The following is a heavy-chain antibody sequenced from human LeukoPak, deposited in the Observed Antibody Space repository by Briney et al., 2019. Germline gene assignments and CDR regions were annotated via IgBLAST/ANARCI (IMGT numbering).Heavy chain of an antibody. D-gene: IGHD4-11*01. Sequence: GGSLRLSCAVSGFTFSDYDMSWIRQPPGKGLECVSYISSSCSTIYYADSAKGRFTITRDNAKNSLYLQMNSLRAEDTAVYYCARDPGHSNYINDYWGQGTLVTVSS. V-gene: IGHV3-11*04. CDR2: ISSSCSTI. CDR3: ARDPGHSNYINDY. J-gene: IGHJ4*02. CDR1: GFTFSDYD.